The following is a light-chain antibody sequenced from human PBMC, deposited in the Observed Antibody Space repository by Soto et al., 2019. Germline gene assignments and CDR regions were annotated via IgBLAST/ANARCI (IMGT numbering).Light chain of an antibody. CDR2: GAS. J-gene: IGKJ4*01. CDR1: QTISND. V-gene: IGKV3-15*01. Sequence: EVVMTQSPATVSVSPGEGVTLSCRASQTISNDLAWYQQKPGQAPRLLIYGASTMATGVPARFSGGGSGTEFTLTISSLQSEEFAFYYCQQNNKWPPVTFGGGTKVEIK. CDR3: QQNNKWPPVT.